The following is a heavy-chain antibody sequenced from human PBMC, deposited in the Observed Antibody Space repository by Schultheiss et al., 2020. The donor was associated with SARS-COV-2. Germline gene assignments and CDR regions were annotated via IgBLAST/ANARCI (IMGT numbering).Heavy chain of an antibody. D-gene: IGHD3-10*01. CDR3: ARFNYGPPHYYYAMDV. CDR1: GGSISSYY. J-gene: IGHJ6*02. CDR2: IYYSGST. V-gene: IGHV4-59*12. Sequence: SETLSLTCTVSGGSISSYYWSWIRQPPGKGLEWIGYIYYSGSTNYNPSLKSRVTISVDTSKNQFSLKLSSVTAADTAMYYCARFNYGPPHYYYAMDVWGQGATVTVAS.